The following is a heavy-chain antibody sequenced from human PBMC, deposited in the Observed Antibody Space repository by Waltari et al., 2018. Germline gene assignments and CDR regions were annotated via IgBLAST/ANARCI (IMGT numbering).Heavy chain of an antibody. Sequence: EVQLVESGGGLAQPGGSLRLSCAASGLSFSNYWMTWVRQASGKGHEWVAKIKQDGSENYYMDSVKGRFTISRDNAKNSLYLQMNNLRVEETAVYYCTRGGRDSSWYWRDWGQGTLVTVSS. CDR3: TRGGRDSSWYWRD. CDR1: GLSFSNYW. V-gene: IGHV3-7*01. CDR2: IKQDGSEN. J-gene: IGHJ4*02. D-gene: IGHD6-13*01.